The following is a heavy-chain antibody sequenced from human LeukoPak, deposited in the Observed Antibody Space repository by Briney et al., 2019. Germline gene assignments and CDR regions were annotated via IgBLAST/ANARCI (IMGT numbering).Heavy chain of an antibody. D-gene: IGHD6-19*01. J-gene: IGHJ4*02. CDR1: GGSFSGYY. CDR3: ARLWSFSGWYLDDY. V-gene: IGHV4-34*01. CDR2: INHSGST. Sequence: SETLSRTCAVYGGSFSGYYWSWIRQPPGKGLEWIGEINHSGSTNYNPSLKSRVNISVDTSKNQFSLRLSSVTVADTAVYYCARLWSFSGWYLDDYWGQGTLVTVSS.